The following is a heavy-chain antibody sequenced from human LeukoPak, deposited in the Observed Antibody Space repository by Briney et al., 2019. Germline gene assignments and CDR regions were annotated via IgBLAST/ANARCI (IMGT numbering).Heavy chain of an antibody. CDR2: IYPGDSDT. D-gene: IGHD3-10*01. V-gene: IGHV5-51*01. CDR3: ARPITIIRGDRPLYYFDY. J-gene: IGHJ4*02. CDR1: GYSFTSYW. Sequence: PGESLKISCKGSGYSFTSYWIGWVRQMPGKGLEWMGIIYPGDSDTRYSPSFQGQVTMSADKSINTAYLQWSSLKASDTAIYYCARPITIIRGDRPLYYFDYWGQGTLVTVSS.